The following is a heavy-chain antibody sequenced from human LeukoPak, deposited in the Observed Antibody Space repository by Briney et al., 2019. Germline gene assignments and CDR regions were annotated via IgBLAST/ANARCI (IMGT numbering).Heavy chain of an antibody. CDR1: DGSISSYY. CDR3: ARLLYDYGVDY. D-gene: IGHD4-17*01. J-gene: IGHJ4*02. CDR2: IYYTGST. Sequence: SETLSLTGTVSDGSISSYYWTWIRQPPGRGLEWIGYIYYTGSTNYNSSLKSRVTMLVDTSKNQFSLTLSSVTAADTAVYYCARLLYDYGVDYWGQGTLVTVSS. V-gene: IGHV4-59*01.